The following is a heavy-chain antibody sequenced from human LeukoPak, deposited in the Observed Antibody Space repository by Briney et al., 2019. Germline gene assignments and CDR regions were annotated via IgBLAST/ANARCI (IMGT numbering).Heavy chain of an antibody. Sequence: ASVKVSCKASGYTFAAYGITWVRQAPGQGLEWMGWINTDKGDKKYAQTFQGRVTMTTDTSTSTAYMDLRSLRSDDTAVYYCARAGLSRYFDRSSPSGFYYGMDVWGQGTTVIVSS. CDR2: INTDKGDK. D-gene: IGHD3-9*01. CDR3: ARAGLSRYFDRSSPSGFYYGMDV. J-gene: IGHJ6*02. V-gene: IGHV1-18*01. CDR1: GYTFAAYG.